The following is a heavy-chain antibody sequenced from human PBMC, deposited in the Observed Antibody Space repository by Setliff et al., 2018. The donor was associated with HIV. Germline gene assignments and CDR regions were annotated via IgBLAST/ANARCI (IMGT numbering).Heavy chain of an antibody. CDR1: GDTFSTYV. J-gene: IGHJ4*02. V-gene: IGHV1-3*04. D-gene: IGHD3-10*01. CDR2: INTDNGYT. CDR3: SVGAGGGGY. Sequence: ASVKVSCKSSGDTFSTYVFTWVRQAPGQRLEWMGWINTDNGYTKYSQKFQGRVTITGDTSASTAYMELSSLRSEDTAVYYCSVGAGGGGYWGQGTLVTVSS.